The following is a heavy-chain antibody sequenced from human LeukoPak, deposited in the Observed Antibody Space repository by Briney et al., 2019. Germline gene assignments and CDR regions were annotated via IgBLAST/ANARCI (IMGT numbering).Heavy chain of an antibody. V-gene: IGHV4-31*03. CDR3: ARDKCSSNSCSTGYSYAFDI. D-gene: IGHD2-2*02. J-gene: IGHJ3*02. CDR2: IYYSGST. CDR1: GGSISSGGYY. Sequence: PSQTLSLTCTVSGGSISSGGYYWSWIRQHPGKGLEWIGYIYYSGSTYYNPSLKSRVTISVDTSKNQFSLTLSSVTVADTAVYYCARDKCSSNSCSTGYSYAFDIWGQGTLVTVSS.